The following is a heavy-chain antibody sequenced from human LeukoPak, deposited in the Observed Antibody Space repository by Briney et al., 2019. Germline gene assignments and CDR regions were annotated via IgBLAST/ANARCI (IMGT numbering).Heavy chain of an antibody. CDR2: INWNGGST. CDR3: ARSGGKSSYYDFWSGSQYYFDY. D-gene: IGHD3-3*01. V-gene: IGHV3-20*04. J-gene: IGHJ4*02. CDR1: GFTFDDYG. Sequence: GGSLRLSCAASGFTFDDYGMSWVRQAPGKGLEWVSGINWNGGSTGYADSVKGRFTISRDNAKNSLYLQMNSLRAEDTALYYCARSGGKSSYYDFWSGSQYYFDYWSQGTLVTVSS.